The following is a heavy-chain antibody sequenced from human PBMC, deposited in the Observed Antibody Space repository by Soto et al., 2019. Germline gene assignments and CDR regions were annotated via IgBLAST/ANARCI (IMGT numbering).Heavy chain of an antibody. D-gene: IGHD6-6*01. CDR1: GFTFSSYA. J-gene: IGHJ4*02. CDR3: ATIREARARIAARPGAYYFDY. CDR2: ISGSGGST. Sequence: GGSLRLSCAASGFTFSSYAMSWVRQAPGKGLEWVSAISGSGGSTYYADSVKGRFTISRDNSKNTLYLQMNSLRAEDTAVYYCATIREARARIAARPGAYYFDYWGQGTLVTVSS. V-gene: IGHV3-23*01.